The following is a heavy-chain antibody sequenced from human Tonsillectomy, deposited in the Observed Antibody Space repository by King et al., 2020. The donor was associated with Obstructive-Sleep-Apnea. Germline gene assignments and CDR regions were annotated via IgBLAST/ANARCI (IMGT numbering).Heavy chain of an antibody. CDR3: ARDHNYDSSGFCDAFDI. D-gene: IGHD3-22*01. J-gene: IGHJ3*02. CDR2: ISSSGSTI. V-gene: IGHV3-11*01. CDR1: GFTFSDYY. Sequence: VQLVESGGGLVKPGGALRLSCAASGFTFSDYYMSWIRPAPGKGLEWVSYISSSGSTIYYADSVQGRFTISRDNAKNSLYLQMNSLRAEDTAVYYCARDHNYDSSGFCDAFDIWGQGTMVTVSS.